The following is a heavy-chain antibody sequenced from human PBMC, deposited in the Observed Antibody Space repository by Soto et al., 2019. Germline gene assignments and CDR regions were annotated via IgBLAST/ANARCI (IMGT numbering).Heavy chain of an antibody. CDR2: IYYSGST. V-gene: IGHV4-31*03. Sequence: SETLSLTCTVSGGSISSGGYYWSWIRQHPGKGLEWIGYIYYSGSTYYNPSLKSRVTISVDTSKNQFSLKLSSVTAADTAVYNCARDRWQLASYYYYGMDVWGQGTTVTVSS. J-gene: IGHJ6*02. CDR1: GGSISSGGYY. CDR3: ARDRWQLASYYYYGMDV. D-gene: IGHD6-6*01.